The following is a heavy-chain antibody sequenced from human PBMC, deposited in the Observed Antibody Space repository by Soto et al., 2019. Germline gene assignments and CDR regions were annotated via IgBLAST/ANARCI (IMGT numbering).Heavy chain of an antibody. CDR2: IYYSGSA. J-gene: IGHJ5*02. Sequence: PSETLSLTCTVSDDSISSGDYYWSWIRQPPGKGLEWIGYIYYSGSAYYNPSLKSRVSMSVDTSKKQFSLKLSSVTAADTAVYYCARVEFYNSWFDPWGQGTLVT. V-gene: IGHV4-30-4*01. CDR1: DDSISSGDYY. D-gene: IGHD3-10*01. CDR3: ARVEFYNSWFDP.